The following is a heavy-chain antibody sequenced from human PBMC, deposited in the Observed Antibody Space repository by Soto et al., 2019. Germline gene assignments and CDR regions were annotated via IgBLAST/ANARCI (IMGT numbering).Heavy chain of an antibody. CDR3: ARSNWYSEY. Sequence: QVQLQESGPGLVKPSETLSLTCTVSGGSISNHYWSWIRQPPGKGLEWIGYIYYNGNTNYNPSLKRRVTMSVGTSMNQFSLKWSSVTAADTAVYYCARSNWYSEYWGQGTLVTVSS. CDR2: IYYNGNT. D-gene: IGHD7-27*01. V-gene: IGHV4-59*11. J-gene: IGHJ4*02. CDR1: GGSISNHY.